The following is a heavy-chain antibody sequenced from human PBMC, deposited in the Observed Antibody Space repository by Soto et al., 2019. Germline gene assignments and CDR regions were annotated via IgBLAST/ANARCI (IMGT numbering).Heavy chain of an antibody. CDR1: AFTFSRFA. D-gene: IGHD3-10*01. Sequence: EVQLLESGGGLVQPGGSLRLSCAASAFTFSRFAMSWVRQTPGNGLEWVSAISGGGDNTFYADSVKGRFTISRDNSKNTLYLQMNGLRVEDTAVYYCAKGLSGSGAYQWFDPWGQGNLVTVSS. J-gene: IGHJ5*02. CDR3: AKGLSGSGAYQWFDP. CDR2: ISGGGDNT. V-gene: IGHV3-23*01.